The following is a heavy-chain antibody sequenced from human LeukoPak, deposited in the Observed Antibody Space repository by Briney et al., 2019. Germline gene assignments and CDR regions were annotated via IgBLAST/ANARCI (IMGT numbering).Heavy chain of an antibody. J-gene: IGHJ4*02. V-gene: IGHV3-53*01. CDR2: IYSGGST. CDR1: GFTVSIKF. CDR3: ATPRGIVVAVGAPSFDY. D-gene: IGHD2-15*01. Sequence: PGGSLRLSCAASGFTVSIKFMSWVRQAPGKGLEWVSVIYSGGSTYYADSVKGRFTISRDNSKNTLYLQMNSLRAEDTAVYYCATPRGIVVAVGAPSFDYWGQGTLVTVSS.